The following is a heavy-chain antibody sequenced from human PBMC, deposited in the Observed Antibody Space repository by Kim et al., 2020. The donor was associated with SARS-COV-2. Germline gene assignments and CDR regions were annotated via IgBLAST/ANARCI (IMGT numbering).Heavy chain of an antibody. CDR3: ERMILVRGITYYGMDV. CDR1: GFTFSSYG. V-gene: IGHV3-33*05. CDR2: ISFDGSNK. D-gene: IGHD3-10*01. Sequence: GGSLRLSCAASGFTFSSYGIHWVRQAPGMGLEWVAVISFDGSNKYYADSVKGRFTISRDNSKNTLYLEMNSLRADDTAMYYCERMILVRGITYYGMDVWGQGTTVTVSS. J-gene: IGHJ6*02.